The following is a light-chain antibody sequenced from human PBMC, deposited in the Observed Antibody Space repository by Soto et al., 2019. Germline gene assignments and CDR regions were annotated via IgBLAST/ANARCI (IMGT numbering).Light chain of an antibody. Sequence: DIQMTQSPSTLSASVGDRVTITCRASQSISSWLAWYQQKPGKAPKLLIYDASSLESGVPSRFSGSGSGTEFTLTISSLQPDDFATYYCQQYNSYSPETFCQGTNVDIK. CDR1: QSISSW. CDR2: DAS. CDR3: QQYNSYSPET. J-gene: IGKJ1*01. V-gene: IGKV1-5*01.